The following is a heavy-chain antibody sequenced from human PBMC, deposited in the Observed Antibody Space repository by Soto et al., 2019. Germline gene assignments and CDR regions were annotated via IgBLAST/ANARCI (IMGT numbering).Heavy chain of an antibody. D-gene: IGHD3-22*01. Sequence: ASVKVSCKASGYTFTSYGISWVRQAPGQGLEWMGWINAYNGNTNYAQKFQGRVTITGDKSTSTAYKELSSLRSEDTAVYYCARVGYDSSGYYDYWGQGTLVTVSS. CDR3: ARVGYDSSGYYDY. CDR1: GYTFTSYG. V-gene: IGHV1-18*01. J-gene: IGHJ4*02. CDR2: INAYNGNT.